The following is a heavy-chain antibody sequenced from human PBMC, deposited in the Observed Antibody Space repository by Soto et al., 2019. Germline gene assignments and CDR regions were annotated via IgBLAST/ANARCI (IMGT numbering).Heavy chain of an antibody. CDR3: AKEGAGSPFDY. J-gene: IGHJ4*02. Sequence: GGSLRLSCAASGFTFSSYWMHWVRQAPGKGLVWVSHINGDGSSTNYAGSVTGRFTISRDNAKNTLYLQMNSLRAEDTAVYYCAKEGAGSPFDYWGQGTLVTVSS. D-gene: IGHD1-26*01. V-gene: IGHV3-74*01. CDR1: GFTFSSYW. CDR2: INGDGSST.